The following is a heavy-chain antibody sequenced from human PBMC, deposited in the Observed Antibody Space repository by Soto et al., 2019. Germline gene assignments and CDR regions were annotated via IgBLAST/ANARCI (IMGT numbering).Heavy chain of an antibody. CDR3: ARDLHGTYYYDS. D-gene: IGHD1-1*01. V-gene: IGHV6-1*01. CDR1: GDSVSSTSSI. CDR2: TYYRSKWHT. Sequence: QLQLQESGPGLVKPSQTLSLTCDISGDSVSSTSSIWNWIRQSPSRGLEWLGRTYYRSKWHTDYAVSVRGRITITPDTPKNQLFLQLSSVTPDDPAVYFCARDLHGTYYYDSWGQGTLVTVSS. J-gene: IGHJ4*02.